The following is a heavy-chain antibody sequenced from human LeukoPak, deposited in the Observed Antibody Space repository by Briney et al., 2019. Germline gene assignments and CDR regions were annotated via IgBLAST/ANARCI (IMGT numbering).Heavy chain of an antibody. CDR1: GFTFKNFA. J-gene: IGHJ4*02. CDR2: ISNTGGST. CDR3: VRDDSYYYDSGDFPH. Sequence: GGSLRLSCSASGFTFKNFAMHWVRQAPGKGLEYVSAISNTGGSTYHADSVKSRFTVSRDNSKNTLYLQMSSLRHEDTAIYYCVRDDSYYYDSGDFPHWGQGALVTVSS. D-gene: IGHD3-22*01. V-gene: IGHV3-64D*09.